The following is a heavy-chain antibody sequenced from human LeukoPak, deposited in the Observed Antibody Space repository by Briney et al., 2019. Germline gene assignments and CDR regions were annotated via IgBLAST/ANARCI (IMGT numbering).Heavy chain of an antibody. J-gene: IGHJ3*02. V-gene: IGHV3-21*01. CDR3: ARDFPTVTTAGAFDI. CDR2: ISSSSSYI. D-gene: IGHD4-17*01. CDR1: GFTFSSYP. Sequence: GGSLRLSCAASGFTFSSYPMNWVRQAPGKGLEWVSSISSSSSYIYYADSVKGRFTISRDNAKNSLYLQMNSLRAEDTAVYYCARDFPTVTTAGAFDIWGQGTMVTVSS.